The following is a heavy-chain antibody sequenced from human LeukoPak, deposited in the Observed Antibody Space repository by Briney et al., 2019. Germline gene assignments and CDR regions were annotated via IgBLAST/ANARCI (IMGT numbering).Heavy chain of an antibody. Sequence: GGSLRLSCAASGFTFSNFWMAWVRQVPGKGPEWVADIKLDGSATYYLDSVRGRFTNSRDDAKNSLYLQMNSLRAEDTAVYYCARVGSTMTSFNGWFDLWGQGSLVTVSS. J-gene: IGHJ5*02. D-gene: IGHD5/OR15-5a*01. CDR3: ARVGSTMTSFNGWFDL. V-gene: IGHV3-7*03. CDR2: IKLDGSAT. CDR1: GFTFSNFW.